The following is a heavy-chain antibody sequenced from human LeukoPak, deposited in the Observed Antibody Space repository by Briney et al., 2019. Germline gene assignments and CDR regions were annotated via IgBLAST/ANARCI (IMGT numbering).Heavy chain of an antibody. J-gene: IGHJ4*02. CDR1: GFTFSSSG. CDR2: ISYDGSNK. CDR3: AKAGYSSGWRNFDY. D-gene: IGHD6-19*01. Sequence: SGRSLRLSCAASGFTFSSSGMHWVRQAPGKGLEWVAVISYDGSNKFYADSVKGRFTISRDNSKNTLYLQMNSLRAEDTAVFYCAKAGYSSGWRNFDYWGQGTLVTVSS. V-gene: IGHV3-30*18.